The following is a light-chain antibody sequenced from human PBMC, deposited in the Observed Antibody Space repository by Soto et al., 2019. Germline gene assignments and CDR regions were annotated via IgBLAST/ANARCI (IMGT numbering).Light chain of an antibody. V-gene: IGLV3-21*04. CDR1: NIGDKR. Sequence: SYELTQPPSVSVAPEKTTTITCGGHNIGDKRVHWYRQKPGQAPVLLISYDRDRPPGIPERFSGSNSGNTATLTISSLEAGYEADYYCQVCDIMTDHYVFAGGTKLTVL. CDR3: QVCDIMTDHYV. CDR2: YDR. J-gene: IGLJ2*01.